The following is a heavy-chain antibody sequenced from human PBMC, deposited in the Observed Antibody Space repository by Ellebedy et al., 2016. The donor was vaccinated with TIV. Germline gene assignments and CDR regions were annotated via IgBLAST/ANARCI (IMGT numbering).Heavy chain of an antibody. CDR3: ARDGVVTAVGTQFDF. J-gene: IGHJ4*02. Sequence: AASVKVSCKASGYTFTGYYMHWVRQAPGQGLEWMGWINPNSGGTNFAQKFQGRVTMTRDTSISTTYMELSRLRSDDTAVYYCARDGVVTAVGTQFDFWGQGTLVTVSS. CDR1: GYTFTGYY. D-gene: IGHD2-21*02. CDR2: INPNSGGT. V-gene: IGHV1-2*02.